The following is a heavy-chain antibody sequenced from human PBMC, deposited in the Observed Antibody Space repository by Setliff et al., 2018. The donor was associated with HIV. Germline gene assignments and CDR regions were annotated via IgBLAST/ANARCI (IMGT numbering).Heavy chain of an antibody. CDR2: IIHSGST. Sequence: SETLSLTCAVYGGSFSGYYWSWIRQPPGKGLEWIGEIIHSGSTNYNPSLKSRVTISVDTSKNQFSLNLSSVTAADTAVYYCAQEERDAYNYWFDPWGQGTLVTVSS. D-gene: IGHD1-1*01. CDR1: GGSFSGYY. V-gene: IGHV4-34*12. CDR3: AQEERDAYNYWFDP. J-gene: IGHJ5*02.